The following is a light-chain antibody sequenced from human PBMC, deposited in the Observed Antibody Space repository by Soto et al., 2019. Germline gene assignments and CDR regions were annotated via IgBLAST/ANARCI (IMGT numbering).Light chain of an antibody. V-gene: IGLV2-14*01. CDR1: NIDVDAYKY. J-gene: IGLJ7*01. Sequence: QSVRTQPPSVTGTPGQSITTSCTTSNIDVDAYKYISWSRQYQGEALNSIIYEVSNRPSGISCRFSSSKSGNTASLPISALQWEDEAEYFCSTYTGETCGFGGESQVTLL. CDR3: STYTGETCG. CDR2: EVS.